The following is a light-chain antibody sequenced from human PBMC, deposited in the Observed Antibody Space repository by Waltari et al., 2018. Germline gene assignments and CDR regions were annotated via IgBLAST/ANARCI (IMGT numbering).Light chain of an antibody. CDR2: YDN. V-gene: IGLV3-21*01. Sequence: SYVLTQPPSVSVAPGETARITCGGNNIESKSVHWYRQRPGQAPVVVISYDNDRAAGIPERFSGSNPGNPATLTISRVEAGDEADYYCQVWDANTDPGVFGTGTEVTVL. J-gene: IGLJ1*01. CDR1: NIESKS. CDR3: QVWDANTDPGV.